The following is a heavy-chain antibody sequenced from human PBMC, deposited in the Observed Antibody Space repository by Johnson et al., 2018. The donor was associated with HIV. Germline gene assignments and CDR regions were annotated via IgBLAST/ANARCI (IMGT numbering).Heavy chain of an antibody. CDR3: ARAVSLGAFDI. CDR1: GFTFSSNW. J-gene: IGHJ3*02. Sequence: EVQLVESGGGLVQPGGSLRLSCAASGFTFSSNWMNWVRQAPGKGLQWVANIKQDGSEKYFVDSVKGRFTISSDNGKNTLYRQMNSRRAEDTTVYYCARAVSLGAFDIWGQGTMVTVSS. D-gene: IGHD2-8*01. CDR2: IKQDGSEK. V-gene: IGHV3-7*02.